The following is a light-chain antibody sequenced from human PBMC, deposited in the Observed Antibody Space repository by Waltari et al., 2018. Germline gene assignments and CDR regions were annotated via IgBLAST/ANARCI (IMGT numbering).Light chain of an antibody. Sequence: DAAMTQSPLSLPVTPGQPASISCRSSQSLVHSDGNTYLNWFHQRPGQSPRRLIYKVSRRESGVPDRFSGSGSGTDFTLKISRVEAEDVGIYYCMQGTHWPLTFGQGTRLEI. V-gene: IGKV2-30*02. CDR2: KVS. CDR3: MQGTHWPLT. J-gene: IGKJ5*01. CDR1: QSLVHSDGNTY.